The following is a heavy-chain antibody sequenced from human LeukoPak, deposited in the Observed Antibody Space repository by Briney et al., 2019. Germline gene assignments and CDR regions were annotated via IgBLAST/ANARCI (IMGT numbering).Heavy chain of an antibody. CDR2: IYHSGST. J-gene: IGHJ3*02. D-gene: IGHD2-2*01. CDR1: GGSISSGGYS. V-gene: IGHV4-30-2*01. CDR3: ARGGCSSTSCYVPGDAFDI. Sequence: SEILSLTCAVSGGSISSGGYSWSWIRQPPGKGLEWIGYIYHSGSTYYNPSLKSRVTISVDRSKNQFSLKLSSVTAADTAVYYCARGGCSSTSCYVPGDAFDIWGQGTMVTVSS.